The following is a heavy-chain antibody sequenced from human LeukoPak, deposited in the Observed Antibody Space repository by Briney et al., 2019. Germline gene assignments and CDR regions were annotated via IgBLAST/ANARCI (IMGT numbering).Heavy chain of an antibody. Sequence: SETLSLTCTVSGGSISSGGYYWSWIRQHPGKGLEWIGYIYYSGSTYYNPSLKSRVTISVDTSKNQFSLKLSSVTAADTAVYYCARVSIVGATTDYWGQGTLVTVSS. CDR3: ARVSIVGATTDY. V-gene: IGHV4-31*03. CDR2: IYYSGST. J-gene: IGHJ4*02. CDR1: GGSISSGGYY. D-gene: IGHD1-26*01.